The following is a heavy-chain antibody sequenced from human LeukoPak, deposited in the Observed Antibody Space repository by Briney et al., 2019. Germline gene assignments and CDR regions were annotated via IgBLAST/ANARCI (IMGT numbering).Heavy chain of an antibody. V-gene: IGHV4-34*01. J-gene: IGHJ5*02. Sequence: LRLSCAASGFTFSRYWMSWIRQPPGKGLEWIGEINHSGSTNYNPSLKSPVPISVDPSKNQFSLKLSSVTAADTAVYYCARTPIRYSSGQKAWFDPWGQGTLVTVSS. CDR3: ARTPIRYSSGQKAWFDP. CDR2: INHSGST. D-gene: IGHD6-19*01. CDR1: GFTFSRYW.